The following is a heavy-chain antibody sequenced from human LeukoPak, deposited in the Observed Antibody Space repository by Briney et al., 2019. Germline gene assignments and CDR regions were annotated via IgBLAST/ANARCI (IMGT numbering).Heavy chain of an antibody. CDR1: RYTFTGYY. D-gene: IGHD1-14*01. Sequence: GASVKVSCNASRYTFTGYYIHWVRQAPGQGLEWMGRINPNSGGPNYAQKFQGRVTMTRDTSISTAYMELSRLRSDDTAVYYCARVPAGSAPYFNYWGQGTLVTVSS. CDR2: INPNSGGP. V-gene: IGHV1-2*06. J-gene: IGHJ4*02. CDR3: ARVPAGSAPYFNY.